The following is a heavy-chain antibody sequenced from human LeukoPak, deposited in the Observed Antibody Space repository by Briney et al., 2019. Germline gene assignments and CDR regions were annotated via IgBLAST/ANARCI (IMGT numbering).Heavy chain of an antibody. CDR1: GGSISSSNW. CDR3: ARVVPAAGTNYYYYYYMDV. CDR2: IYHSGST. J-gene: IGHJ6*03. V-gene: IGHV4-4*02. Sequence: SGTLSLTCAVSGGSISSSNWWSWVRQPPGKGLEWIGEIYHSGSTNYNPSLKSRVTISVDTSKNQFSLKLSSVTAADTAVYYFARVVPAAGTNYYYYYYMDVWGKGTTVTVSS. D-gene: IGHD6-13*01.